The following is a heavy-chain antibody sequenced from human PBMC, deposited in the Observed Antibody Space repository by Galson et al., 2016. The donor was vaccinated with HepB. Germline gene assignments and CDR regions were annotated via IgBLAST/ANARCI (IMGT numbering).Heavy chain of an antibody. Sequence: SLRLSCAASGFTLSALWMNWVRQAPGKGLAWVANIKQDGSEKYYVESLKGRFTISRDNAKNSMYLEMNSLRAEDTAVYFCVGGYGWLPDYWGQGTLVTVSS. CDR3: VGGYGWLPDY. D-gene: IGHD5-18*01. CDR1: GFTLSALW. J-gene: IGHJ4*02. V-gene: IGHV3-7*03. CDR2: IKQDGSEK.